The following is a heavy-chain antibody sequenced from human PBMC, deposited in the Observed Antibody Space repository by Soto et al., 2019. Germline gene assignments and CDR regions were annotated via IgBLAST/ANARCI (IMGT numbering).Heavy chain of an antibody. D-gene: IGHD1-1*01. CDR2: IDGNGGST. CDR3: AGGQDNLAVNFDY. CDR1: GFTFSSYA. V-gene: IGHV3-23*01. J-gene: IGHJ4*02. Sequence: GGSLRLSCAASGFTFSSYAMSWVRQAPGEGLEWVSAIDGNGGSTYYADSVKGRFTISRDNAKNTLYLQMNSLRAEDTAVYYCAGGQDNLAVNFDYWGQGTPVTVSS.